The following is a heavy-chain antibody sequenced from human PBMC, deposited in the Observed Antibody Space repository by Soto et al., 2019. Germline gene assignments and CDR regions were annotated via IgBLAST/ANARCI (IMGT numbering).Heavy chain of an antibody. V-gene: IGHV1-69*02. D-gene: IGHD1-26*01. J-gene: IGHJ6*03. CDR2: IIPILGIA. Sequence: QVQLVQSGAEVKKPGSSVKVSCKASGGTFSSYTITWVRQAPGQGLEWMGRIIPILGIANYAQKFQGRVTITADKSTSTAYMELSSLRSEDTAVYYCARGSTTRAVYYYYYMGVWGKGTTVTVSS. CDR3: ARGSTTRAVYYYYYMGV. CDR1: GGTFSSYT.